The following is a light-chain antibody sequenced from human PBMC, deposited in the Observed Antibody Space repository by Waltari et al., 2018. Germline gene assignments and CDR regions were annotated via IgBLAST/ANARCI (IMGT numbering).Light chain of an antibody. J-gene: IGLJ3*02. CDR1: SGSFAINY. V-gene: IGLV6-57*03. CDR3: QSDDGNTWV. Sequence: NFMLTQPHSVSESPGKTVTISCTRSSGSFAINYVQWYQLRPGSAPTTVIYEDNQRPSGVPDRFSGSIDSSSNSASLTISGLKTEDEADYYCQSDDGNTWVFGGGTKLTVL. CDR2: EDN.